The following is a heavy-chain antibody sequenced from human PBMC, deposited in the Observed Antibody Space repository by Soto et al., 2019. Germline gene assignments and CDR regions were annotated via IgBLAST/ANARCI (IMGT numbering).Heavy chain of an antibody. J-gene: IGHJ4*02. V-gene: IGHV4-61*01. CDR1: GASVSSETHF. CDR2: VYRTGIT. CDR3: VREGMSGTYYFDY. Sequence: SETLSLTCRVSGASVSSETHFWTWLRQPPGKGLEWIGYVYRTGITNSNPALTSRVTVSADRSKNQFSLTLRSVTAADTAVYYCVREGMSGTYYFDYWGPGIQVTVSS. D-gene: IGHD1-26*01.